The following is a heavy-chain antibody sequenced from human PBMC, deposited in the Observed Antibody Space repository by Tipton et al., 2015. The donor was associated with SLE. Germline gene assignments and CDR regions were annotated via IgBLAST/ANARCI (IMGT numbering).Heavy chain of an antibody. D-gene: IGHD3-10*01. CDR1: GGSISSYY. V-gene: IGHV4-4*07. Sequence: LRLSCTVSGGSISSYYWSWIRQPAGKGLEWIGRIYTSGSTNYNPSLKSRVTMSVDTSKTQSSLKLSSVTAADTAGYYWERGKTWGDRGKAVFDIWGQGTMVTVSS. J-gene: IGHJ3*02. CDR3: ERGKTWGDRGKAVFDI. CDR2: IYTSGST.